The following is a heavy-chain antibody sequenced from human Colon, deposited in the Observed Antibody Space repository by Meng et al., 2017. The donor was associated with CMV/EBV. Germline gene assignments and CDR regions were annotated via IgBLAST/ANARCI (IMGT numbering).Heavy chain of an antibody. CDR3: VRLRGNSWFDY. D-gene: IGHD4-11*01. V-gene: IGHV6-1*01. CDR1: GVSVSSSSAD. J-gene: IGHJ4*02. CDR2: TYYRYSWYN. Sequence: QVQVQQSGPVPGMPSQAHLLSCAVFGVSVSSSSADWNWSRQPQSAGQGLVGRTYYRYSWYNDYAKSVKSRITINPDTSKNHFSLKLNSVTPADTAIYYCVRLRGNSWFDYWGQGTLVTVSS.